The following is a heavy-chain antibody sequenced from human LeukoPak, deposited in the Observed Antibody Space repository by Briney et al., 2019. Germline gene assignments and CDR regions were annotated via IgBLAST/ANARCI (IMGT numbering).Heavy chain of an antibody. V-gene: IGHV1-2*02. D-gene: IGHD3-3*01. Sequence: ASVKVSCKASGYTFTGYYMHWVRQAPGQGLEWMGWINPNSGGTNYAQKFQGRVTMTRDTSISTASMELSRLRSDDTAVYYCARDFMDFWSGYYGGCNYTLYWGQGTLVTVSS. CDR2: INPNSGGT. J-gene: IGHJ4*02. CDR3: ARDFMDFWSGYYGGCNYTLY. CDR1: GYTFTGYY.